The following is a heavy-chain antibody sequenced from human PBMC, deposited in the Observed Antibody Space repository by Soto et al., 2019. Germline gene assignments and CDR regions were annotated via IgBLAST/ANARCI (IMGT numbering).Heavy chain of an antibody. D-gene: IGHD3-22*01. J-gene: IGHJ4*02. CDR1: GFTFSSYA. CDR3: ARDRLERDSSGYYFYF. Sequence: QVQLVESGGGVVQPGRSLRLSCAASGFTFSSYAMHWVRQAPGKGLEWVAVISYDGSNKYYADSVKSRFTISRDNFKNTLYLQMNSLRAEDTAVYYCARDRLERDSSGYYFYFWGQGTLVTVSS. CDR2: ISYDGSNK. V-gene: IGHV3-30-3*01.